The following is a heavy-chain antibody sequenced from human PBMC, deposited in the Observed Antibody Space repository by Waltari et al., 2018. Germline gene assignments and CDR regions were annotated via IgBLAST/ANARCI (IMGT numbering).Heavy chain of an antibody. CDR2: VNPNSGGA. CDR3: AREDHDRRGLDP. Sequence: QVQLVQSGTEVKKSGASVKVSCKASGYTFIAYHLNWVRQAPGQGLQWVEWVNPNSGGAKYAPKFQGRVTMTRDTSISTAYLELSTLTSDDTAVYYCAREDHDRRGLDPWGQGTLVTVSS. CDR1: GYTFIAYH. J-gene: IGHJ5*02. D-gene: IGHD3-22*01. V-gene: IGHV1-2*02.